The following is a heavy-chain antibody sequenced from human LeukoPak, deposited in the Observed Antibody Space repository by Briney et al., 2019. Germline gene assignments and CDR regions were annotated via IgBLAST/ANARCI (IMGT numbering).Heavy chain of an antibody. J-gene: IGHJ3*02. CDR3: ASAEYSGSYAYAFDI. CDR1: GGSISSYY. Sequence: PSETLSLTCTVSGGSISSYYWSWIRQPAGKGLEWIGRIYTSGSTNYNPSLKSRVTMSVDTSKNQFSLKLSSVTAADTAVYYCASAEYSGSYAYAFDIWGQGTMVTVSS. V-gene: IGHV4-4*07. CDR2: IYTSGST. D-gene: IGHD1-26*01.